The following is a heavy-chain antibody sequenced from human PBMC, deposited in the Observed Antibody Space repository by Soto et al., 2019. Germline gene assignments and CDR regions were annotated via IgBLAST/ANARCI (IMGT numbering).Heavy chain of an antibody. J-gene: IGHJ4*02. CDR3: GRAIGRGIIRD. V-gene: IGHV3-21*01. CDR2: IYSSGTFI. D-gene: IGHD3-10*01. CDR1: GFIFRTYG. Sequence: DVQLVESGGGLVKPGGSLRLSCTASGFIFRTYGMTWVRQAPGKGLEWVSSIYSSGTFIYYADSVKGRFTISRDDAKNSLFLQMNSLRAEDTAVYYCGRAIGRGIIRDWGQGTLVTVSS.